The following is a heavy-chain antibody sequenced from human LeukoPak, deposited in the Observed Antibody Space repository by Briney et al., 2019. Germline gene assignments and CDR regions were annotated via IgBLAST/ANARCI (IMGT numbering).Heavy chain of an antibody. CDR3: ARQELTWEPPRTFDY. Sequence: IFFSGRTYYNPSLQSRIALSVDTSKNRLSLNLSSVTAADTAVYYCARQELTWEPPRTFDYWGQGTLVTVSS. D-gene: IGHD1-26*01. J-gene: IGHJ4*02. V-gene: IGHV4-39*01. CDR2: IFFSGRT.